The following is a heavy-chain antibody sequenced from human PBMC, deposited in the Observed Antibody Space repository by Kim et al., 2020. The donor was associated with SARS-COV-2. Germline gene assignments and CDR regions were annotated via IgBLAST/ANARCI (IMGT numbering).Heavy chain of an antibody. Sequence: GGSLRLSCETSGFSFSDFSMNWVRQAPGKGLEWVAYISSSASYKYYSDSVKGRFTVSRDSAKNSLYLQMDSLRVDDTAVYYCARDLENKILTRWFFDLWGRGTRVIVSS. D-gene: IGHD3-9*01. J-gene: IGHJ2*01. CDR1: GFSFSDFS. CDR3: ARDLENKILTRWFFDL. V-gene: IGHV3-21*06. CDR2: ISSSASYK.